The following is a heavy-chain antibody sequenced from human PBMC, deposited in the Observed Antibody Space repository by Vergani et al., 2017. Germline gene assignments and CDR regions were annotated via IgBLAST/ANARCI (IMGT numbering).Heavy chain of an antibody. CDR2: IHYDGSHE. D-gene: IGHD2-2*01. J-gene: IGHJ4*02. CDR1: GFSFCSFG. Sequence: QVQLVESGGGVVQPGRPLRLPCAAFGFSFCSFGFHGGRQAPGKGLEGVAFIHYDGSHEYYIDSVKGRFTISRDNSKNTLILQMNGLRAEDTAVYYCARDRGCATISCYFSGAFDYWGLGTLVSVSS. V-gene: IGHV3-33*01. CDR3: ARDRGCATISCYFSGAFDY.